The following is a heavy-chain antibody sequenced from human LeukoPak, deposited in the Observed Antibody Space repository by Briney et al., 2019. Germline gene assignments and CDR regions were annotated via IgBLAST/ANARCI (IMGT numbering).Heavy chain of an antibody. CDR3: ARGSYYDFWSGYPPSYYFDY. CDR2: MSPNSGNT. Sequence: GASVKVSCKASGYTFTSYDINWVRQATGQGLEWMGWMSPNSGNTGYAQKFQGRVTMTRNTSISTAYMELSSLRSEDTAVYYCARGSYYDFWSGYPPSYYFDYWGQGTLVTVSS. J-gene: IGHJ4*02. CDR1: GYTFTSYD. D-gene: IGHD3-3*01. V-gene: IGHV1-8*01.